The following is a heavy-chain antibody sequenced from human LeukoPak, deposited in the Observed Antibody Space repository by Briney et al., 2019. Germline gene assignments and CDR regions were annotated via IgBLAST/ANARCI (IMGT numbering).Heavy chain of an antibody. CDR2: IYYSGST. V-gene: IGHV4-39*01. CDR3: ARHLREAIDQPLLRFDS. Sequence: KASETLSLTCTVSGGSISSSSYYWGWIRRPPGKGLEWIGNIYYSGSTYYNPSLKSRVTISVDTSKNQFSLKLSSVTAADTAVYYCARHLREAIDQPLLRFDSWGQGTLVTVSS. CDR1: GGSISSSSYY. D-gene: IGHD2-15*01. J-gene: IGHJ4*02.